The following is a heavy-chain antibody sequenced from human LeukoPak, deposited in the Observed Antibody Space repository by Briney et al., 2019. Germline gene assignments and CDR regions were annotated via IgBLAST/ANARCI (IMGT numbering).Heavy chain of an antibody. CDR2: ISSNGGST. D-gene: IGHD6-19*01. J-gene: IGHJ4*02. CDR1: GFTFSYYA. CDR3: AKTNNGWYYFDY. V-gene: IGHV3-23*01. Sequence: GGSLRLSCAASGFTFSYYAMSWVRQAPGKGLEWVPAISSNGGSTYFADSVKGRFSTSRDNSKSTLYLQMNSLRAEDTAVYYCAKTNNGWYYFDYWGQGTLVTVSS.